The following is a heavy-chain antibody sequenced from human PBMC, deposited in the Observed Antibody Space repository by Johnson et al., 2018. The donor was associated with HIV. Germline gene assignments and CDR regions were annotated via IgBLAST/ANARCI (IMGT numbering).Heavy chain of an antibody. D-gene: IGHD1-26*01. V-gene: IGHV3-23*04. Sequence: VQLVESGGGVVRPGGSLRLSCAASGFTFDDYDMTWVRQGPGKGLEWVSTIGGSGGTTYYADSVKGRFTISRDSSKNTVYLHMDSLRVGDTAMYYCAKYGGGGTYFSAFDIWGQGTMVTVSS. CDR3: AKYGGGGTYFSAFDI. CDR2: IGGSGGTT. J-gene: IGHJ3*02. CDR1: GFTFDDYD.